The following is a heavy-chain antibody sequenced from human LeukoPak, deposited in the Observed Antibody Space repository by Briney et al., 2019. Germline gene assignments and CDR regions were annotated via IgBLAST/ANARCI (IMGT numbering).Heavy chain of an antibody. Sequence: HGESLKISCECLAYSFTSYWIGWVRQMPGKGLEWMGMIYPGDSDTVYSPSLQGQVTISADKSISTAYLQWSSLRASDTAMYYCARRAQGGQLNFDYWGQGTLVTVSS. CDR2: IYPGDSDT. V-gene: IGHV5-51*01. CDR1: AYSFTSYW. CDR3: ARRAQGGQLNFDY. J-gene: IGHJ4*02. D-gene: IGHD6-6*01.